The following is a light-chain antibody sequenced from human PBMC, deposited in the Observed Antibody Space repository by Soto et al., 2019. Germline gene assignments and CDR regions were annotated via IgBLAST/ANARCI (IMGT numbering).Light chain of an antibody. Sequence: DIQMTQSPSTLSGSVGDRVTITCRASQTISSWLAWYQQKPGKAPKLLIYKASTLKSGVPSRFSGSGSRTEFTLTISSLQPDDFATYYCQHHNSYSEAFGQGTKVEL. V-gene: IGKV1-5*03. CDR2: KAS. CDR1: QTISSW. CDR3: QHHNSYSEA. J-gene: IGKJ1*01.